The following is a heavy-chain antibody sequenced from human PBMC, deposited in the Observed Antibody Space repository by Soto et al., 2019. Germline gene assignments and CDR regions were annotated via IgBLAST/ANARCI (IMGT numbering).Heavy chain of an antibody. CDR1: GFTFGSYA. V-gene: IGHV3-30-3*01. CDR2: ISSDGSKE. J-gene: IGHJ4*02. Sequence: GGSLRLSCAGSGFTFGSYAMHWVRQTPGKGLEWVSSISSDGSKEFYADPVKGRFTLSRDNSKSRLYLEMKALTSEDTAIYYCARGDIVVLTLGYLDSWGQGTLVTVSS. CDR3: ARGDIVVLTLGYLDS. D-gene: IGHD2-21*02.